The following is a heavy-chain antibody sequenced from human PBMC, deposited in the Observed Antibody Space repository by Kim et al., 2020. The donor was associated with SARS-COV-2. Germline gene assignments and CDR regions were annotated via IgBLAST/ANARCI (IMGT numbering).Heavy chain of an antibody. CDR2: SGRT. V-gene: IGHV4-34*01. J-gene: IGHJ4*02. Sequence: SGRTNYRPSLKSRVTQSVDTSKSQFSLKLSSVTAADTAVYYCARGFAWDYWGQGTLVTVSS. CDR3: ARGFAWDY.